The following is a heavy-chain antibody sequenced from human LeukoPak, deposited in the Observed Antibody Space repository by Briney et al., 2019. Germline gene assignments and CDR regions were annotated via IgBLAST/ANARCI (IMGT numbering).Heavy chain of an antibody. Sequence: ASVKVSCKVSGYTLIELSMHWVRQAPGKGLEWMGGFDPEDGETIYAQKLQRRVTMTEDTSTDTAYLELSSLRSEDTALYYCATDRIYGDYRFAYWGQGTLVTVSS. D-gene: IGHD4-17*01. CDR3: ATDRIYGDYRFAY. V-gene: IGHV1-24*01. J-gene: IGHJ4*02. CDR2: FDPEDGET. CDR1: GYTLIELS.